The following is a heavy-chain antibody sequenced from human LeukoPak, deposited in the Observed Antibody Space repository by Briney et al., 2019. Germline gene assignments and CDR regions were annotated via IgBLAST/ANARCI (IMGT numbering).Heavy chain of an antibody. D-gene: IGHD4-17*01. Sequence: GGSLRLSCAASGFTFSSYAMHWVRQAPGKGLEWVAVISYDGSNKYYADSVKGRFTISRDNSKNALYLQMNSLRAEDTALYYCAKVRRIDYGDYYGAFDIWGQGTMVTVSS. CDR2: ISYDGSNK. CDR3: AKVRRIDYGDYYGAFDI. CDR1: GFTFSSYA. V-gene: IGHV3-30-3*01. J-gene: IGHJ3*02.